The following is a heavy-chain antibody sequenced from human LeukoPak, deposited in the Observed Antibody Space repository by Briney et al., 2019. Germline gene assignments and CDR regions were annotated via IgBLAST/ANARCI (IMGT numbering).Heavy chain of an antibody. D-gene: IGHD2-2*01. Sequence: SQTLSLTCAISGDSVSSNSVTWNWTRHSPSRGLEWRGRTYYRSTWYNDYAVSVRGRITVNPDTSKKQFSLQLTSVPPEDTAVYYCARRLTQYDCFDPWGQGILVTVSS. J-gene: IGHJ5*02. V-gene: IGHV6-1*01. CDR2: TYYRSTWYN. CDR3: ARRLTQYDCFDP. CDR1: GDSVSSNSVT.